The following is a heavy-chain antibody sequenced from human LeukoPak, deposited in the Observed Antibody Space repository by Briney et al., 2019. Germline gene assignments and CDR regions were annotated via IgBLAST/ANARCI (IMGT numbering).Heavy chain of an antibody. V-gene: IGHV4-30-2*01. D-gene: IGHD6-13*01. J-gene: IGHJ4*02. CDR1: GGSISSGGYY. CDR3: ARGRGAAAWTDHSY. CDR2: IYHSGST. Sequence: SETLSLTCTVSGGSISSGGYYWSWIRQPPGKGLEWIGYIYHSGSTYYNPSLKSRVTISVDRSKNQFSLKLSSVTAADTAVYYCARGRGAAAWTDHSYWGQGTLVTVSS.